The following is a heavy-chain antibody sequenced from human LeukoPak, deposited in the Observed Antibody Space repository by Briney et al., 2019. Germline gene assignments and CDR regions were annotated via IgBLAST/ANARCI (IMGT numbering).Heavy chain of an antibody. D-gene: IGHD6-19*01. Sequence: GGSLRLSCAASGFTFRSYGMHWVRQAPGKGLEWVAVIWYDGSNKYYADSVKGRFTISRDNSKNTLYLQTNSLRGEDTAVYYCAKGWSSGWPYYFDYWGQGTLVTVSS. J-gene: IGHJ4*02. CDR1: GFTFRSYG. CDR2: IWYDGSNK. V-gene: IGHV3-33*06. CDR3: AKGWSSGWPYYFDY.